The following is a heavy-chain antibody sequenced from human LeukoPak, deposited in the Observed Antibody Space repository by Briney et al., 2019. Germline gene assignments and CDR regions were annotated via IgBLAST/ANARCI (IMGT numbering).Heavy chain of an antibody. CDR3: AGGRNFYDTSGHIDY. Sequence: GGSLRLSCAASGFTFSSYGMHWVRQAPGKGLEWVAVIWYDGSNKYYADSVKGRFTISRDNSKNTLYLQMNSLGAEVTAVYYCAGGRNFYDTSGHIDYRGQGAPVTVSS. CDR2: IWYDGSNK. V-gene: IGHV3-33*01. J-gene: IGHJ4*02. D-gene: IGHD3-22*01. CDR1: GFTFSSYG.